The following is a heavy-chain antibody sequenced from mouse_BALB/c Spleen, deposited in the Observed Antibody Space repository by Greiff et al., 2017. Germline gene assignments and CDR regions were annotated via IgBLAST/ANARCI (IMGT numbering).Heavy chain of an antibody. D-gene: IGHD1-1*01. Sequence: EVQLVESGGGLVKPGGSLKLSCAASGFTFSSYAMSWVRQTPEKRLEWVASISSGGSTYYPDSVKGRFTISRDNARNILYLQMSSLRSEDTAMYYCASITTVVPLFDYWGQGTTLTVSS. CDR3: ASITTVVPLFDY. CDR2: ISSGGST. V-gene: IGHV5-6-5*01. CDR1: GFTFSSYA. J-gene: IGHJ2*01.